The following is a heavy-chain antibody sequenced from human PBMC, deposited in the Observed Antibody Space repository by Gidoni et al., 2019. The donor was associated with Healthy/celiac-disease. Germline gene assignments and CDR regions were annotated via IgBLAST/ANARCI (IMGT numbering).Heavy chain of an antibody. CDR1: GGSISSSSYY. CDR2: IYYSGST. V-gene: IGHV4-39*07. J-gene: IGHJ4*02. CDR3: ARVLGEFDY. Sequence: QLQLHESGPGLVKPSETLSLTCTVSGGSISSSSYYWGWIRQPPGKGLEWIGSIYYSGSTYYNPSLKSRVTISVDTSKNQFSLKRSSVTAADTAVYYCARVLGEFDYWGQGTLVTVSS.